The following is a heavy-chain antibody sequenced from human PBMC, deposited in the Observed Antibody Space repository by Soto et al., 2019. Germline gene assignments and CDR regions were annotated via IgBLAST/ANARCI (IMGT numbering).Heavy chain of an antibody. D-gene: IGHD3-10*01. J-gene: IGHJ4*02. V-gene: IGHV3-23*01. CDR1: GFTFNSYA. CDR2: ISGSGGST. Sequence: GGSLRLSCAASGFTFNSYAMSWVRQAPGKGLEWVSGISGSGGSTYYADSVKGRFTISRDNSKNTLYVQMNSLRAEDTAVYYCAKGSGVGGYFFDYWGQGTLVTVYS. CDR3: AKGSGVGGYFFDY.